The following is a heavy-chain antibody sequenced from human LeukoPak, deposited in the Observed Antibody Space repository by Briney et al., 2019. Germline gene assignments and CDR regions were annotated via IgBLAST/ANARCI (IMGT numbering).Heavy chain of an antibody. D-gene: IGHD4-17*01. CDR3: ARDLHYGGYYYYYMDV. Sequence: GGSLRLSCAASGFTSSSYSMNWVRQAPGKGLEWVSSISSSSSYIYYADSVKGRFTISRDNAKNSLYLQMNSLRAEDTAVYYCARDLHYGGYYYYYMDVWGKGTTVTVSS. CDR2: ISSSSSYI. J-gene: IGHJ6*03. CDR1: GFTSSSYS. V-gene: IGHV3-21*01.